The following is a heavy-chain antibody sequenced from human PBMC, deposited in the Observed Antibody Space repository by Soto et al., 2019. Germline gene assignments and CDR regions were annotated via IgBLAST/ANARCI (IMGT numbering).Heavy chain of an antibody. CDR2: IIPILGMV. V-gene: IGHV1-69*08. CDR1: GGTFSTYI. D-gene: IGHD6-13*01. CDR3: ARDGAAAGAGMYSYYGMDV. J-gene: IGHJ6*02. Sequence: QVQLVQSGAEVKKPGSSVKVSCKASGGTFSTYIINWVRQAPGRGPEWMGRIIPILGMVNYAPNFQGRVTINTDKSPSTAYMELSSLRSEDTSVYYCARDGAAAGAGMYSYYGMDVWGQGTTVTVSS.